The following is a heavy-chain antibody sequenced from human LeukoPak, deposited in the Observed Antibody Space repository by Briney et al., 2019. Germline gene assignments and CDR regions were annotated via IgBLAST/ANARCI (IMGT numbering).Heavy chain of an antibody. Sequence: GGSLRLSCAASGFTFSSYWMHWVRQAPGKGLVRVSRINSDGSSTSYADSVKGRFTISRDNAKNTLYLQMNSLRAEDTAVYYCARVPGGNSYYYYMDVWGKGTTVTVSS. CDR2: INSDGSST. D-gene: IGHD2-15*01. CDR1: GFTFSSYW. CDR3: ARVPGGNSYYYYMDV. J-gene: IGHJ6*03. V-gene: IGHV3-74*01.